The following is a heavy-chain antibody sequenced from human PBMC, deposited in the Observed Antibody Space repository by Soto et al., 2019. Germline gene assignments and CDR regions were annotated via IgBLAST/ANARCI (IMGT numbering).Heavy chain of an antibody. Sequence: QVQLVQSGAEVKKPGSSVRVSCKASGGTFTNYTIGWVRQAPGQGLEWMGRIIRILNRAQYAQKFQGRVTITVDKSTSTAYMDLNSLRSEDTAIYFCARDGYSGHDYGDWGQGTLVTVSS. CDR1: GGTFTNYT. J-gene: IGHJ4*02. CDR3: ARDGYSGHDYGD. D-gene: IGHD5-12*01. CDR2: IIRILNRA. V-gene: IGHV1-69*08.